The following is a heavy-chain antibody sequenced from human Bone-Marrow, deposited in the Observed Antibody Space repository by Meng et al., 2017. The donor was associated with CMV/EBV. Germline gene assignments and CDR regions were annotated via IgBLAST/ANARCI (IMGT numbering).Heavy chain of an antibody. CDR2: IYYSGST. CDR3: ARERGNRLYYYYGMDV. CDR1: GGSISSSSYY. J-gene: IGHJ6*02. V-gene: IGHV4-39*07. Sequence: SETLSLTCTVSGGSISSSSYYWGWIRQPPGKGLEWIGSIYYSGSTYYNPSLKSRVTISVDTSKNQFSLKLSSVTAADTAVYYCARERGNRLYYYYGMDVWGQGTTVTVSS.